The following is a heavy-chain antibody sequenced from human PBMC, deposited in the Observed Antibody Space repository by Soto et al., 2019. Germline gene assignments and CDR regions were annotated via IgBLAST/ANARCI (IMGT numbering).Heavy chain of an antibody. V-gene: IGHV4-59*01. CDR2: IYYSGET. D-gene: IGHD3-16*01. J-gene: IGHJ6*02. CDR1: GDSISRYY. Sequence: QVQLQESGPGLVKPSETLSLTCTVSGDSISRYYWSWIRLSPGKGLEWIGYIYYSGETNYNPSVKSRVHISVDRTKNQFSLKLSSVPAADTAVYYCARVKGGEFLKGSGMDVWGQGTTVTVSS. CDR3: ARVKGGEFLKGSGMDV.